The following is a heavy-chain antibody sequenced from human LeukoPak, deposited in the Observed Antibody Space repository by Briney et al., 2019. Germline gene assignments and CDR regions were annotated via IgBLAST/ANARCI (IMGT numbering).Heavy chain of an antibody. CDR3: ARRAGAYSHPYDY. V-gene: IGHV3-53*01. Sequence: RGSLRLSCTVSGFTISSNSMSWVRQAPGKGLEWVSFIYSSVTHYSDSVKGRFTISRDNSKNTLFLQMNSLRAEDTAVYYCARRAGAYSHPYDYWGQGTLVTVSS. J-gene: IGHJ4*02. CDR1: GFTISSNS. D-gene: IGHD4/OR15-4a*01. CDR2: IYSSVT.